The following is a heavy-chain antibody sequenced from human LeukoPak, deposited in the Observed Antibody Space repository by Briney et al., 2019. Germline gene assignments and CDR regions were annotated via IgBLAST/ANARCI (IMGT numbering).Heavy chain of an antibody. Sequence: PGGSLRLSCAASGFTFSDHYMDWVRQAPGKGLEWAGRTRNKANSYTTEYAASVKGRFTISRDDSKNSLYLQMNSLKTEDTAVYYCARDGLNYYGSGRVYYYYGMDVWGQGTTVTVPS. CDR1: GFTFSDHY. CDR2: TRNKANSYTT. D-gene: IGHD3-10*01. J-gene: IGHJ6*02. CDR3: ARDGLNYYGSGRVYYYYGMDV. V-gene: IGHV3-72*01.